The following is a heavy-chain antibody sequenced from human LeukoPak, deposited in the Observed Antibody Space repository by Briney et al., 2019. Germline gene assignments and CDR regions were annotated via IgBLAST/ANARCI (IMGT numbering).Heavy chain of an antibody. CDR3: ASNTGTATSNYYYMDV. D-gene: IGHD1-7*01. V-gene: IGHV3-48*01. CDR2: ISSSSSTI. J-gene: IGHJ6*03. Sequence: GGSLRLSCAASGFTFSIYSVTWVRQAPGKGLEWVSYISSSSSTIYYADSVKGRFTISRDNAKNSLYLQMNSLRAEDTAVYYCASNTGTATSNYYYMDVWGKGTTVTVSS. CDR1: GFTFSIYS.